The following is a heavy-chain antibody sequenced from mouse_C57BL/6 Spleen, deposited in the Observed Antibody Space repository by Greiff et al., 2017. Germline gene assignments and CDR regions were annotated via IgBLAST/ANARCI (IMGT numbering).Heavy chain of an antibody. V-gene: IGHV5-6*02. Sequence: EVMLVESGGDLVKPGGSLKLSCAASGFTFSSYGMSWVRQTPDKRLEWVATISSGGSYTYYPDSVKGRFTISRDNAKNTLYLQMSSLKSEDTAMYYCAREWLQRLDYWGQGTSVTVSS. CDR2: ISSGGSYT. J-gene: IGHJ4*01. D-gene: IGHD2-2*01. CDR3: AREWLQRLDY. CDR1: GFTFSSYG.